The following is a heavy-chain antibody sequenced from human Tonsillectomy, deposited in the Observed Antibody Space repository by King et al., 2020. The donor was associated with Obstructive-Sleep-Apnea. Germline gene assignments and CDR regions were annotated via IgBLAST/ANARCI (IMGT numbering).Heavy chain of an antibody. Sequence: VQLVESGAEVKKPGASVKVSCKASGYTFTSYGISWVRQAPGQGLEWMGWISAYNGNTNYAQKLQGRVTMTTDTSTSTAYMELRSLRSDDTAVYYCASDPTPTTTRRHWFDPWGQGTLVTVSS. CDR1: GYTFTSYG. J-gene: IGHJ5*02. CDR2: ISAYNGNT. CDR3: ASDPTPTTTRRHWFDP. D-gene: IGHD1-26*01. V-gene: IGHV1-18*01.